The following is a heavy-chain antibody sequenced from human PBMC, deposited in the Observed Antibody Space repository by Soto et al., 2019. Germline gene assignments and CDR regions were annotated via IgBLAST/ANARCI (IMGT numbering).Heavy chain of an antibody. D-gene: IGHD1-26*01. CDR3: AADGNWYFDL. CDR2: IVVGSGNT. V-gene: IGHV1-58*01. CDR1: GFTFTSSA. Sequence: SVKVSCKASGFTFTSSAVQWLRQALGQRLEWIGWIVVGSGNTNYAQKFQERVTITRDMSTSTAYMELSSLRSEDTAVYYCAADGNWYFDLWGRGTLVTVYS. J-gene: IGHJ2*01.